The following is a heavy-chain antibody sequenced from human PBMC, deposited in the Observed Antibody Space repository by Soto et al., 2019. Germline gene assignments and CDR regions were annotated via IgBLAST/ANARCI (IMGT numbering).Heavy chain of an antibody. D-gene: IGHD6-13*01. CDR2: ISWSRGNI. CDR3: ARGGSGALTAAAGRTNWFDP. Sequence: EVQLVESGGGVVQPGRSLRLSCTGSGFTFDDYAMYWVRQRPGAGLEWVAGISWSRGNIAHADSVKGRFTVSRDNGISSLYLQMTSLRVEDTAMYYCARGGSGALTAAAGRTNWFDPWGQGTLVIVSS. CDR1: GFTFDDYA. V-gene: IGHV3-9*01. J-gene: IGHJ5*02.